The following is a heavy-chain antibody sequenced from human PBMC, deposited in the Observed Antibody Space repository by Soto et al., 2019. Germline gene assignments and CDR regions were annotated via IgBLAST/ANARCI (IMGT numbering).Heavy chain of an antibody. CDR2: IHHSGGT. J-gene: IGHJ4*02. V-gene: IGHV4-4*02. Sequence: QVQLQESGPGLVKPSGTLSLSCAVSGGSVSNNNWWSWVRHSPGNGLELIGEIHHSGGTSYNPSLESRATLSVDKSKNELSLRLNYVTAADTAVYYCTKNSAYALDYWGLGILVTVSS. CDR3: TKNSAYALDY. CDR1: GGSVSNNNW. D-gene: IGHD5-12*01.